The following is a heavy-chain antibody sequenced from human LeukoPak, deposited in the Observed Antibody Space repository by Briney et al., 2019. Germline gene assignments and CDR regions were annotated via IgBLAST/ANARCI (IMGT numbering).Heavy chain of an antibody. J-gene: IGHJ4*02. CDR3: ARVGRSGYYYVY. CDR1: GGSISSYY. V-gene: IGHV4-59*01. Sequence: SETLSLTCTVSGGSISSYYWSWIRQPPGKGLEWIGYIYYSGSTNYNPSLKSRVTISVDTSKNQFSLKLSSVTAADTAVYYCARVGRSGYYYVYWGQGTLVTVSS. D-gene: IGHD3-22*01. CDR2: IYYSGST.